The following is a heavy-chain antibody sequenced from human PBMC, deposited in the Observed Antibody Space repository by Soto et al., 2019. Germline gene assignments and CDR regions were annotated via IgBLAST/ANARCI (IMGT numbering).Heavy chain of an antibody. J-gene: IGHJ4*02. V-gene: IGHV4-59*08. Sequence: SETLSLTCTVSGGSISRYYWSWSRQPPGKGLEWIGYIYYSGSTNYNPSLKSRVTISVDTSKNQFSLKLSSVTAADTAVYYCARVGGFGATTIDYWGQGTLVTVSS. CDR2: IYYSGST. CDR1: GGSISRYY. D-gene: IGHD3-10*01. CDR3: ARVGGFGATTIDY.